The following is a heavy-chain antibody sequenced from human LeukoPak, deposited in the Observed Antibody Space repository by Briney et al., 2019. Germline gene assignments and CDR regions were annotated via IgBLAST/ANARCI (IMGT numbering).Heavy chain of an antibody. Sequence: SETLSLTCTVSGGSISSSSYYWGWIRQPPGKGPEWIGSMYYSGSTYYNPSLKSRVTISVDTSKNQFSLKLSSVTAADTAVYYCASETLDYEGYDYWGQGTLVTVSS. V-gene: IGHV4-39*01. J-gene: IGHJ4*02. CDR3: ASETLDYEGYDY. D-gene: IGHD4-17*01. CDR1: GGSISSSSYY. CDR2: MYYSGST.